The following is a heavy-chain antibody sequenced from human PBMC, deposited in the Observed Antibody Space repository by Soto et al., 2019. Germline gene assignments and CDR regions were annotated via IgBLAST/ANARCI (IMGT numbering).Heavy chain of an antibody. Sequence: PEGSLRLSCTASGFTFRSYAMRWVRQAPGKGLEWVSVVSGSGTNTFYADSVKGRFTMSRDNSKNTLYLQMNSLRAEDTAVYYCAKMSTVTTLLNYLAYWTQGALVPVSS. D-gene: IGHD4-4*01. CDR1: GFTFRSYA. CDR3: AKMSTVTTLLNYLAY. V-gene: IGHV3-23*01. CDR2: VSGSGTNT. J-gene: IGHJ4*02.